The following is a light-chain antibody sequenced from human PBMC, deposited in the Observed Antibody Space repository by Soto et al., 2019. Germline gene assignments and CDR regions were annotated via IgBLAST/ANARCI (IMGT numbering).Light chain of an antibody. V-gene: IGLV2-14*01. Sequence: QSALTQPASVSGSPGQSITISCTGTSSDVGDYNYVSWYQQHPGKAPKLMIYEVVNRPSGVSSRFSGSRSGNTASLTISGLRAEDEADYYCSSSRSDNTLSVFGSGTQLTVL. CDR1: SSDVGDYNY. CDR2: EVV. CDR3: SSSRSDNTLSV. J-gene: IGLJ1*01.